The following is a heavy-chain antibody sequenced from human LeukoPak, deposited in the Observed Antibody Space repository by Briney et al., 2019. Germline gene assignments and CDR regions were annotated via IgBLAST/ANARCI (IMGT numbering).Heavy chain of an antibody. J-gene: IGHJ5*02. CDR1: GGSFSGYY. Sequence: SETLSLTCAVYGGSFSGYYWSWIRQPPGKGLEWIGEINHSGSTNYNPSLKSRVTISVDTSKNQFPLKLSSVTAADTAVYYCARGRDGYNSNWFDPWGQGTLVTVSS. CDR2: INHSGST. D-gene: IGHD5-24*01. CDR3: ARGRDGYNSNWFDP. V-gene: IGHV4-34*01.